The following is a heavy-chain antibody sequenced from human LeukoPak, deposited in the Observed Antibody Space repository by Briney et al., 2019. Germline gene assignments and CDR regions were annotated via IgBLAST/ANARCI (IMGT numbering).Heavy chain of an antibody. CDR3: ARNSKLRFGELDWFDP. CDR1: GYSISSGYY. CDR2: IYHSGST. J-gene: IGHJ5*02. V-gene: IGHV4-38-2*02. Sequence: PSETLSLTCTVSGYSISSGYYWGWIRQPPGKGLEWIGSIYHSGSTYSNPSLKSRVTISLDTSKNQFSLKLNSVAAADTAVYYCARNSKLRFGELDWFDPWGQGTLVTVSS. D-gene: IGHD3-10*01.